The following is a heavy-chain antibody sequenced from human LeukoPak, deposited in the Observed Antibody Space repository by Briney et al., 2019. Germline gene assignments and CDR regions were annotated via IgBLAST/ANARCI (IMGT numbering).Heavy chain of an antibody. J-gene: IGHJ4*02. CDR3: ARGRYDGEH. D-gene: IGHD3-22*01. V-gene: IGHV1-18*01. CDR2: ISVHNGNT. CDR1: GYTFTGFG. Sequence: ASVKVSCKASGYTFTGFGVTWVRQAPGQGLEWVATISVHNGNTIYAQKLQGRVTLTTDTSTSTAFMDLRSLRSDDTAVYYCARGRYDGEHRGQVTLVIV.